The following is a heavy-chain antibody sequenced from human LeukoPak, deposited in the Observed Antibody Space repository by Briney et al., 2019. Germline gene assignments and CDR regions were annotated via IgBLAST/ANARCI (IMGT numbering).Heavy chain of an antibody. Sequence: GASVKVSCKASGYTFTSYGISWVRQATGQGLEWMGWMNPNSGNTGYAQKFQGRVTMTRNTSISTAYMELSSLRSEDTAVYYCARGRFKSQLLSFYWGQGTLVTVSS. CDR3: ARGRFKSQLLSFY. V-gene: IGHV1-8*02. J-gene: IGHJ4*02. D-gene: IGHD2-2*01. CDR1: GYTFTSYG. CDR2: MNPNSGNT.